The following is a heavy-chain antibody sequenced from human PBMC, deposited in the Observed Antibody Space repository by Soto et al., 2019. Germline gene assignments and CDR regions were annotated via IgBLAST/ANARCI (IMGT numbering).Heavy chain of an antibody. Sequence: GGSLRLSCAASGFTFSSYGMHWVRQAPGKGLEWVAVIWYDGSNKYYADSVKGRFTISRDNSKNTLYLQMYSLRAEDTAVYYCAREAGSYCSSTSCYLSGTYYMDVWGKGTTVTVSS. V-gene: IGHV3-33*01. CDR3: AREAGSYCSSTSCYLSGTYYMDV. D-gene: IGHD2-2*01. CDR2: IWYDGSNK. J-gene: IGHJ6*03. CDR1: GFTFSSYG.